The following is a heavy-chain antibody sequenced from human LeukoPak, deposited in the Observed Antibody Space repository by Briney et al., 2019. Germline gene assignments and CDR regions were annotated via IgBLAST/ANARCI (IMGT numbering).Heavy chain of an antibody. CDR3: ARAILGYCSSTSCFPLPYYFDY. J-gene: IGHJ4*02. Sequence: SETLSLTCAVYGGSFSGYYWSWIRQPPGKGLEWIGEINHSGSTNYNPSLKSRVTISVDTSKNQFSLKLSSVTAADTAVYYCARAILGYCSSTSCFPLPYYFDYWGQGTLVTVSS. CDR2: INHSGST. V-gene: IGHV4-34*01. CDR1: GGSFSGYY. D-gene: IGHD2-2*01.